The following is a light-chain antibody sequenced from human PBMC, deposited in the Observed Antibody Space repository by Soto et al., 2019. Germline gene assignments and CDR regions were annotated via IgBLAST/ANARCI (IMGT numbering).Light chain of an antibody. J-gene: IGKJ1*01. CDR1: QSISSY. V-gene: IGKV1-39*01. CDR3: QQSYSTPWT. Sequence: DIQMTQSPSSLSASVGDRVTITCRASQSISSYLNWYQQNPGKAPKLLIYAASSLQSGVPSRFSGSGSGTDFTLTISILQPEDFATYYCQQSYSTPWTFGQVTQVEIK. CDR2: AAS.